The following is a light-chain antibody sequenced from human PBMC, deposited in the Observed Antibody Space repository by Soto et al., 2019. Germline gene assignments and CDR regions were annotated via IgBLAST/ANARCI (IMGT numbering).Light chain of an antibody. J-gene: IGKJ1*01. Sequence: ELVLTQSPGTLSLSPGERATLSCRASQSFSSNYLAWYQQKPGQAPRILIYGATTRATGIPDRFSGSESGTDFTLTISRLEPEDSAVYYCKQYSSVWTFGQGTKVDIK. CDR2: GAT. V-gene: IGKV3-20*01. CDR1: QSFSSNY. CDR3: KQYSSVWT.